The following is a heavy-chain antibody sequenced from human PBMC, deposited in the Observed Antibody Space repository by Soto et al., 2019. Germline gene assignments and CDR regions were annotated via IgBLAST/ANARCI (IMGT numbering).Heavy chain of an antibody. CDR3: TRGGYCNSTSCYRCGMDV. D-gene: IGHD2-2*03. J-gene: IGHJ6*02. Sequence: QVQLVESGGGVVQPGRSLRLSCAASGFTFSSYAMHWVRRAPGKGLEWVAVISYDGANKYYADSVKGRFTISRDSSKNTLYLQMNSLRVEDTAVYFCTRGGYCNSTSCYRCGMDVWGQGTTVTVSS. CDR2: ISYDGANK. CDR1: GFTFSSYA. V-gene: IGHV3-30-3*01.